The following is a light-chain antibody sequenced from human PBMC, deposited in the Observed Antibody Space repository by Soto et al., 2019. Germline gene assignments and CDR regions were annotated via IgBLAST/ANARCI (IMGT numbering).Light chain of an antibody. CDR2: AAS. CDR3: QQLNSYPWT. Sequence: IQLTQSPSFLSASVGDRVTITCRASQGISSYLAWYQQKPGKAPKLLIYAASTLQSGVPSRFSGSGSGTDFTLTISSLQPADFATYYCQQLNSYPWTFGQGTKVEIK. J-gene: IGKJ1*01. V-gene: IGKV1-9*01. CDR1: QGISSY.